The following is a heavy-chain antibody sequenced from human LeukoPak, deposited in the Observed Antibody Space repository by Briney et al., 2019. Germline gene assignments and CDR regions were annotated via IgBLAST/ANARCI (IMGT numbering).Heavy chain of an antibody. J-gene: IGHJ5*02. V-gene: IGHV4-59*08. CDR3: ARHWGGRSFDP. Sequence: SETLSLTCTISGGSIGSYFWNWIRQSPGKGLQWIGYINYSGSTNYNPSLESRVSISVDTSKNQVSLRLRSVTAADTAVYYCARHWGGRSFDPWGQGTLVTVSS. CDR2: INYSGST. D-gene: IGHD3-10*01. CDR1: GGSIGSYF.